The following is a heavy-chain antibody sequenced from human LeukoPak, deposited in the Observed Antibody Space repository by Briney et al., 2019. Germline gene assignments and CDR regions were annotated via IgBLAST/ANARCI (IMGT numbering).Heavy chain of an antibody. V-gene: IGHV3-23*01. D-gene: IGHD6-13*01. CDR3: AKDREDMAAQEPYYYYCYMDI. CDR2: ISGSGGST. Sequence: GGSLRLSCAASGFTFSSYAMSWVRQAPGKRLEWGSAISGSGGSTYYADSVKGRFTISRDNSKNTLHLQMNSLRAEDTAVYYCAKDREDMAAQEPYYYYCYMDIWGQGTTVTVSS. J-gene: IGHJ6*03. CDR1: GFTFSSYA.